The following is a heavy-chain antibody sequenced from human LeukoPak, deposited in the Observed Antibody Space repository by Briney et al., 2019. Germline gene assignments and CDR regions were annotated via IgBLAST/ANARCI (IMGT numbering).Heavy chain of an antibody. Sequence: ASVKVSCKASGYTFTSYDINWVRQATGQGLEWMGWMNPNSGNTGYAQKFQGRVTMTRNTSISTAHMELSSLRSEDTAVYYCARGLKIMRHYDFWSGYYYGPMDVWGKGTTVTVSS. CDR3: ARGLKIMRHYDFWSGYYYGPMDV. CDR1: GYTFTSYD. J-gene: IGHJ6*03. V-gene: IGHV1-8*01. CDR2: MNPNSGNT. D-gene: IGHD3-3*01.